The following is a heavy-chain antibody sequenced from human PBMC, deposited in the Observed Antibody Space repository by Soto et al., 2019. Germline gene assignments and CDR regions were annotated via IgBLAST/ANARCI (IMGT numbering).Heavy chain of an antibody. D-gene: IGHD3-10*01. CDR3: ARVALVGPSGGRYFDY. CDR2: IKNKANSYTT. J-gene: IGHJ4*02. CDR1: GFTFSAHY. Sequence: EVQLVESGGGLVQPGGSLRLSCAASGFTFSAHYMDWVRQAPGKGLEWVGRIKNKANSYTTEYAASVEGRFTIPREDSKNSLYLQMNSLKTEATAVYYCARVALVGPSGGRYFDYWGQGSQVAVSS. V-gene: IGHV3-72*01.